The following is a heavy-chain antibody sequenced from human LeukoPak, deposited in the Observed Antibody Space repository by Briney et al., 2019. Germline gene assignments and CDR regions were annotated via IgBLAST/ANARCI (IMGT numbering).Heavy chain of an antibody. CDR3: ARDRACSNGVCSYFDY. CDR1: GGSISSSTYY. D-gene: IGHD2-8*01. V-gene: IGHV4-39*01. Sequence: SETLSLTCTVSGGSISSSTYYWGWIRKPPGKGLEWIASIYYSGNTYYNPSLKSRLTVSADTSKNQFSLKLSSVTAADTAVYYCARDRACSNGVCSYFDYWGQGILVTVSS. J-gene: IGHJ4*02. CDR2: IYYSGNT.